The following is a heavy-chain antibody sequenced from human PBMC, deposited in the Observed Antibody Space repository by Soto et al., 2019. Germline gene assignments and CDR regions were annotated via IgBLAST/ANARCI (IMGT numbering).Heavy chain of an antibody. Sequence: QVQLVESGGGVVQPGRSLRLSCTASGFTFRNYGMHWVRQAPGKGLEWVAIIWLDGTNIDYVGSVKGRFTISRDDAKNTVYLQMDDLRVEDTAVYYCVRDEIQIWSYVGSFDYWGQGALVIVSS. CDR2: IWLDGTNI. CDR1: GFTFRNYG. CDR3: VRDEIQIWSYVGSFDY. J-gene: IGHJ4*02. V-gene: IGHV3-33*01. D-gene: IGHD5-18*01.